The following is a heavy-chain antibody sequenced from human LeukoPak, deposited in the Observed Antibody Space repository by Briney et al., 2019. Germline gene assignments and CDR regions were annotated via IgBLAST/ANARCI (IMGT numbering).Heavy chain of an antibody. Sequence: SVKVSCKASGGTFSSYAISWVRQAPGQGLEWMGGIIPIFGTANYAQKFQGRVTITADESTSTAYMELSSLRSEDTAVYYCTSLGYCSSTSCYTARNWFDPWGQGTLVTVSS. D-gene: IGHD2-2*02. CDR3: TSLGYCSSTSCYTARNWFDP. CDR2: IIPIFGTA. J-gene: IGHJ5*02. V-gene: IGHV1-69*13. CDR1: GGTFSSYA.